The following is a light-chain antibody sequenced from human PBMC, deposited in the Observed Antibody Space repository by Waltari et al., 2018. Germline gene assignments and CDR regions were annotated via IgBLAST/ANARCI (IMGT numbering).Light chain of an antibody. Sequence: DIQMTQSPSSLSASVGDIVTITCRASQGIGNWLAWYQQKPGKAPNLLIYRASNLETGVPSRFSGSGSGTDFTLTISSLQPEDIATYYCQQHDNSPPTFGQGTKVEIK. CDR2: RAS. CDR1: QGIGNW. V-gene: IGKV1-33*01. CDR3: QQHDNSPPT. J-gene: IGKJ1*01.